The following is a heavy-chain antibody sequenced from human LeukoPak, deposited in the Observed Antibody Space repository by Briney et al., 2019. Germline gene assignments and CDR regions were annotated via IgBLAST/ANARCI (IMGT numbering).Heavy chain of an antibody. CDR2: ISPLLGAS. CDR3: ATYDVLTGFEY. V-gene: IGHV1-69*13. J-gene: IGHJ4*02. D-gene: IGHD3-9*01. Sequence: SVTVSCKGSGGTFIDYVISWVRQAPGQGVNWMGGISPLLGASKHTQNFHDRVTITADESTTTAYMELSDLRSADTAVYYCATYDVLTGFEYWGQGTLVTVSS. CDR1: GGTFIDYV.